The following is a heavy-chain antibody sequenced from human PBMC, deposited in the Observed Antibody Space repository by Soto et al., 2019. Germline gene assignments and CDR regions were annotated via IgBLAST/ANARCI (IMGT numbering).Heavy chain of an antibody. D-gene: IGHD2-8*01. J-gene: IGHJ4*02. CDR3: AREMVQGAVLLAHFDY. Sequence: AAVKLSCKASGGTFSSYAISWVRQAPGQGLEWMGGIIPIFGTANYAQKFQGRVTITADESTSTAYMELSSLRSEDTAVYYCAREMVQGAVLLAHFDYCGQGTLVIVSA. CDR2: IIPIFGTA. CDR1: GGTFSSYA. V-gene: IGHV1-69*13.